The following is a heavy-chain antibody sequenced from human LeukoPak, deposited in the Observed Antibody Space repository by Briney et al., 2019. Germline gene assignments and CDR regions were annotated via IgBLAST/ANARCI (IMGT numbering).Heavy chain of an antibody. CDR2: IYYSGST. V-gene: IGHV4-59*01. CDR1: GGSFSGYY. Sequence: SETLSLTCAVYGGSFSGYYWSWIRQPPGKGLEWIGYIYYSGSTNYNPSLKSRVTISVDTSKNQFSLKLSSVTAADTAVYYCARGKGLAIPLPFDYWGQGTLVTVSS. J-gene: IGHJ4*02. D-gene: IGHD5-12*01. CDR3: ARGKGLAIPLPFDY.